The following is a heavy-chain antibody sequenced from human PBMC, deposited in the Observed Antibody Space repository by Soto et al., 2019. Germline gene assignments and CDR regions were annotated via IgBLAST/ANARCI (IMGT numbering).Heavy chain of an antibody. CDR2: VYSTGGT. Sequence: QVQLQQSGPGLVKPSETLSLTCSVSSGPTSSHNWGWIRQTPGRGLEWIGYVYSTGGTSYNPSLNGRVTISADMSTNHISLTLTSVTAADTAVYYCVRQGIGNLHGLVDVWGQGTTVRVSS. CDR1: SGPTSSHN. J-gene: IGHJ6*02. V-gene: IGHV4-59*08. CDR3: VRQGIGNLHGLVDV. D-gene: IGHD1-1*01.